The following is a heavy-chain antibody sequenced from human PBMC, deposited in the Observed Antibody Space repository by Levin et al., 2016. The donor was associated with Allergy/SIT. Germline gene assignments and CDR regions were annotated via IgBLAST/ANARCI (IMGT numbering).Heavy chain of an antibody. CDR2: FGGA. J-gene: IGHJ5*01. V-gene: IGHV4-61*01. Sequence: SETLSLTCSVSGGSVSSRNYQWSWIRQPPGKGLEWIGYFGGANYNPSLKSRVTISVDTSKNQFSLKLSSVTAADTAVYYCARDFFGSLDSWGQGTLVIVSS. D-gene: IGHD3-10*01. CDR1: GGSVSSRNYQ. CDR3: ARDFFGSLDS.